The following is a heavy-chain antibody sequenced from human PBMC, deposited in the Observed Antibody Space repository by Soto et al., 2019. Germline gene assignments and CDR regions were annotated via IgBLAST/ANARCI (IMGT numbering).Heavy chain of an antibody. Sequence: QVKLVQSGTEVKKPGASVKVSCKASGYTFSNFGLSWVRQAPGQGLEWLGWISPSNGQTIYAQNFHGRVTMTTDTSTATAHMELRSLISDDTAVYYCARVIMIFGVANLGSVCDYWGQGTRVTVSA. D-gene: IGHD3-3*01. V-gene: IGHV1-18*01. J-gene: IGHJ4*02. CDR1: GYTFSNFG. CDR3: ARVIMIFGVANLGSVCDY. CDR2: ISPSNGQT.